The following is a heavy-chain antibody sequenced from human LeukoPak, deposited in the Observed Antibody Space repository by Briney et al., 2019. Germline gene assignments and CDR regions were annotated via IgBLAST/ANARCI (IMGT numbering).Heavy chain of an antibody. CDR1: GFNFNNSG. V-gene: IGHV3-30*02. D-gene: IGHD3-10*01. CDR2: IRYNGNNK. Sequence: GGSLRLSCAASGFNFNNSGMHWLRQAPGRGLEWVAFIRYNGNNKYYADSVKGRFTISRDNSKNTLYLQMNSLRAEDTAVYYCAKVAATMVRGVIISYYYYMDVWGKGTTVTVSS. J-gene: IGHJ6*03. CDR3: AKVAATMVRGVIISYYYYMDV.